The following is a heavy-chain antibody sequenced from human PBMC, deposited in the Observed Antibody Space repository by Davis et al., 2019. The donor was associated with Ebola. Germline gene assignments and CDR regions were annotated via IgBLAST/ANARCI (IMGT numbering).Heavy chain of an antibody. Sequence: GESLKISCAASGFTFSDSAMHWVRQASGKGLEWVGRIRSKANSYATAYAASVKGRFTISRDDSKNTLYLQMNSLKTEDTAVYYCTTDFYGDFYYYYGMDVWGQGTTVTVSS. V-gene: IGHV3-73*01. J-gene: IGHJ6*02. D-gene: IGHD4-17*01. CDR2: IRSKANSYAT. CDR3: TTDFYGDFYYYYGMDV. CDR1: GFTFSDSA.